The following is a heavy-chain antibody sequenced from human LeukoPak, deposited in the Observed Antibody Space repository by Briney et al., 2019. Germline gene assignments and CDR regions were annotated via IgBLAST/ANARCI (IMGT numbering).Heavy chain of an antibody. J-gene: IGHJ4*02. CDR1: GYTFTSYG. D-gene: IGHD3-10*01. CDR2: ISAYNGNT. V-gene: IGHV1-18*01. CDR3: ARDVILWVGDPQPPFDY. Sequence: EASVKVSCKASGYTFTSYGISWVRQAPGQGPEWMAWISAYNGNTKYAQKLQGRVTMTTDTSTSTAYMELRGLRSDDTAVYYCARDVILWVGDPQPPFDYWGQGTLVTVSS.